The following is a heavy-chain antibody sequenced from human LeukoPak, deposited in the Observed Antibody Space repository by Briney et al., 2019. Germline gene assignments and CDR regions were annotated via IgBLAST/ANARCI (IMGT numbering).Heavy chain of an antibody. V-gene: IGHV4-59*12. Sequence: SETLSLTCTVSGGSISNYYWSWIRQPPGKGLEWIGYIYYSGSTNYNPSLKSRVTISVDTSNNQFSLKVSSVTAADTAVYYCARDHGSGSYYYGYYYYMDVWGKGTTVTISS. CDR1: GGSISNYY. D-gene: IGHD3-10*01. CDR2: IYYSGST. CDR3: ARDHGSGSYYYGYYYYMDV. J-gene: IGHJ6*03.